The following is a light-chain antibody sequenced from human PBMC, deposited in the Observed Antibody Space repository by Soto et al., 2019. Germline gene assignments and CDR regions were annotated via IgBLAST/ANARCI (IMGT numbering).Light chain of an antibody. V-gene: IGLV2-14*01. J-gene: IGLJ1*01. CDR1: SSDVGAYNY. Sequence: QSALNQPASVSGSPGQSVTISCTGTSSDVGAYNYVSWYQQHPAKVPKLMIYDVSNRPSGVSDRFSGSKSGNTASLTISGLQAEDEADYYCYSYTSSSTYVFGTGTKLTVL. CDR3: YSYTSSSTYV. CDR2: DVS.